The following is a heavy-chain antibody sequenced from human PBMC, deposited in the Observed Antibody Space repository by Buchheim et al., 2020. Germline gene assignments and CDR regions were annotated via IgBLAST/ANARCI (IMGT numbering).Heavy chain of an antibody. CDR3: SRDQDEMTTAVTIDY. J-gene: IGHJ4*02. CDR2: IWYDGSNK. D-gene: IGHD4-23*01. Sequence: QVQLVESGGGVVQPGRSLRLSCAASGFTFSSYVMHWVRQAPGKGLEWVAVIWYDGSNKFYADSVKGRFTISRDNSKNTLYLQMNSLRAEDTAVYFCSRDQDEMTTAVTIDYWGQGTL. CDR1: GFTFSSYV. V-gene: IGHV3-33*01.